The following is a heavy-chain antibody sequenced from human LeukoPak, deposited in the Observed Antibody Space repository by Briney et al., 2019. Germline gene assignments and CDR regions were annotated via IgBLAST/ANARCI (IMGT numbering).Heavy chain of an antibody. D-gene: IGHD3-22*01. CDR3: ARYYDSSGYYYSTDAFDI. V-gene: IGHV5-51*01. CDR2: IYLGDSDT. J-gene: IGHJ3*02. Sequence: GESLKISCKGSGYSFTSSWIGWVRQMPGKGLEWVGIIYLGDSDTRYSPSFQGQVTISADKSITTAYLQWSSLKALDTARYYCARYYDSSGYYYSTDAFDIWGQGTMVTVSS. CDR1: GYSFTSSW.